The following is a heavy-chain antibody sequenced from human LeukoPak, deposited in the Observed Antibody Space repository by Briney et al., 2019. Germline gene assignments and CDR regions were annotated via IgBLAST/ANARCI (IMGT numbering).Heavy chain of an antibody. Sequence: TGGSLRLSCAASGFTFSDYYMSWIRQAPGKGLEWVSVVYSGGYISYADSVKGRFTISRDNSKNTLHLQMNSLRAEDTAVYYCTSGRSPYYFDYWGQGTLVTVSA. J-gene: IGHJ4*02. V-gene: IGHV3-53*01. D-gene: IGHD3-10*01. CDR3: TSGRSPYYFDY. CDR2: VYSGGYI. CDR1: GFTFSDYY.